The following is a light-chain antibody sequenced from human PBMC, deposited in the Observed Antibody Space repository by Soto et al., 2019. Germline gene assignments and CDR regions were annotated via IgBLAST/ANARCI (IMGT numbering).Light chain of an antibody. CDR1: SSDIGDYNY. J-gene: IGLJ1*01. CDR2: EVS. CDR3: SSFTTSSPYV. Sequence: QSALTQPASVSGSPGQSITISCTGTSSDIGDYNYVSWYQQYPGKAPKLMIYEVSHRPSGVSNRFSGSKSGNTAPLTISGLQAEDEADYYCSSFTTSSPYVFGTGTKVTVL. V-gene: IGLV2-14*01.